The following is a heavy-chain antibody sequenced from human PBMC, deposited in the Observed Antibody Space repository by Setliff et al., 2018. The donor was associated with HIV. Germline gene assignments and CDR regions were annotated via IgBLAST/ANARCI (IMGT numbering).Heavy chain of an antibody. V-gene: IGHV3-23*01. CDR3: AKSGVRPHPSHDHYYYGMDV. Sequence: GGSLRLSCAASGFSFSNFAMNWVRQAPGKGLEWVSGISDSGGASHYADSVKGRFTISRDNSKNMLYLQMNSLRAEDTAVYYCAKSGVRPHPSHDHYYYGMDVWGQGTTVTVSS. CDR1: GFSFSNFA. CDR2: ISDSGGAS. D-gene: IGHD1-1*01. J-gene: IGHJ6*02.